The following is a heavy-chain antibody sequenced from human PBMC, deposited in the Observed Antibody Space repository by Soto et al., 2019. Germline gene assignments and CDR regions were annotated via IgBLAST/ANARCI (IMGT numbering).Heavy chain of an antibody. V-gene: IGHV4-59*11. CDR1: GGSINNHY. D-gene: IGHD2-8*01. Sequence: QVQLQESGPGLVKPSETLSLTCTVSGGSINNHYWSWIRQPPGKGLEWLGYVYYNGITNYNPSLKSRVTMSVDTSKNQLSLNPTSLTAADTAMSYCTRANWYSEYWGQGTLVTVSS. J-gene: IGHJ4*02. CDR3: TRANWYSEY. CDR2: VYYNGIT.